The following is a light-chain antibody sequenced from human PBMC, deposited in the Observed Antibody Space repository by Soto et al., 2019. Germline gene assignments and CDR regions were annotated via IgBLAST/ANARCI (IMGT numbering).Light chain of an antibody. CDR1: QSISSY. CDR3: QHYNSYPWT. J-gene: IGKJ1*01. V-gene: IGKV1-39*01. CDR2: AAS. Sequence: DIQMTPSPSSLSASVVDRVTITCRASQSISSYLNWYQQKPGKAPKLLIYAASSLQSGVPSRFSGSGSGTDFTLTISSLQPGDFATYYCQHYNSYPWTFGQGTKVDIK.